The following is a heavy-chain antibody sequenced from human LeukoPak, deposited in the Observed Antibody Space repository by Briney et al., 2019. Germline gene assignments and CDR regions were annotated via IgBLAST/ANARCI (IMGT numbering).Heavy chain of an antibody. CDR2: ISTSGGST. V-gene: IGHV3-23*01. D-gene: IGHD2-21*02. Sequence: GGSLRLSCAASGFTFSSYAMSWVRQAPGKGLEWVSSISTSGGSTYYADSVKGRFTISRDNSKNALHLQMNSLRAEDTAVYYCAKATTASPRNFDYWGQGTLVTVSS. J-gene: IGHJ4*02. CDR3: AKATTASPRNFDY. CDR1: GFTFSSYA.